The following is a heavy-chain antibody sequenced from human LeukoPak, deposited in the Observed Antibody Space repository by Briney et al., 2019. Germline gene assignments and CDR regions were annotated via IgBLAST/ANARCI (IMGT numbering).Heavy chain of an antibody. Sequence: GGSLRLSCVASGFGLSDYWMSWVRQSPGKGLEWVANINRDGNDKYYADSVEGRFTISRDNAKNSVFLQMNSLRAEDTATYYCATDGASFDYWGQGILVTVSS. CDR2: INRDGNDK. D-gene: IGHD4/OR15-4a*01. J-gene: IGHJ4*02. CDR3: ATDGASFDY. CDR1: GFGLSDYW. V-gene: IGHV3-7*01.